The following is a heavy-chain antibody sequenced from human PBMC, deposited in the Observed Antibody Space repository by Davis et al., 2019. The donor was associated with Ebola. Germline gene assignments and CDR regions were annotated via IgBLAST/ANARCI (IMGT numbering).Heavy chain of an antibody. Sequence: GESLKISCKGSGYTFTSYWIAWVRQVPGKGLEWMGSIYPGDSETRYSPSLQGQVTISVDKSISTAYLQWSSLKASDTAMYYCARDYRVWGQGTMVTVSS. V-gene: IGHV5-51*01. CDR2: IYPGDSET. J-gene: IGHJ3*01. D-gene: IGHD3-16*02. CDR1: GYTFTSYW. CDR3: ARDYRV.